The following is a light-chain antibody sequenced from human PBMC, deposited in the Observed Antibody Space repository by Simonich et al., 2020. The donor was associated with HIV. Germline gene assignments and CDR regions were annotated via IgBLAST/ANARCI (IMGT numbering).Light chain of an antibody. V-gene: IGKV1-NL1*01. Sequence: DIQMTQSPSSLSASVGDRVTITCRANQGISNSLAWYQQKPGKAPKLLLSAASRLDSGVPSRFSGGGSGTDYTITISSLQPEDFAVYYCQQYDRSPTWTFGQGTKVEIK. CDR2: AAS. CDR3: QQYDRSPTWT. CDR1: QGISNS. J-gene: IGKJ1*01.